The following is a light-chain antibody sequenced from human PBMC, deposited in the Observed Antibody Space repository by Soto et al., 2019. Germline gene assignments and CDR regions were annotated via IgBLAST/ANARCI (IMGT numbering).Light chain of an antibody. V-gene: IGKV3-20*01. Sequence: EIVLTQSPGTLSLSPGERATLSCRASQSVSSSYLAWYQQKPGQAPRLLIYGASSTATGIPDRFSGSGSGTDFTLTISRLEREDFAVYYCQQYGNSPAFGGGTKVEIK. CDR2: GAS. CDR1: QSVSSSY. J-gene: IGKJ4*01. CDR3: QQYGNSPA.